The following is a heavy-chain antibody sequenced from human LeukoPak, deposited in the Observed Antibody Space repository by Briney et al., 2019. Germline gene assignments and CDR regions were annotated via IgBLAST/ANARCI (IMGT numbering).Heavy chain of an antibody. V-gene: IGHV1-69*01. CDR3: ARGGNCSITTCYAF. D-gene: IGHD2-2*01. Sequence: SVKVSCKASGGTFSSYAVSWVRQAPGQGLEWMGGIIPIFGSTNYAQKFQGRVTITADDSTGTAHMELSSLTSGDTAVYYCARGGNCSITTCYAFWGQGTLVTVSS. J-gene: IGHJ4*02. CDR2: IIPIFGST. CDR1: GGTFSSYA.